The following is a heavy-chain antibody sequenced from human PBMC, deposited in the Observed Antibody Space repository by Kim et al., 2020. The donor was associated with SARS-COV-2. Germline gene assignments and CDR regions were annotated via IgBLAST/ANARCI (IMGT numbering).Heavy chain of an antibody. J-gene: IGHJ4*02. V-gene: IGHV3-66*01. CDR3: AILPYSSSWYYFDY. D-gene: IGHD6-13*01. Sequence: AAAVKGRFTISRDNSKNTLYLQLTSLRAEDTAVHYCAILPYSSSWYYFDYWGQGTLITVSS.